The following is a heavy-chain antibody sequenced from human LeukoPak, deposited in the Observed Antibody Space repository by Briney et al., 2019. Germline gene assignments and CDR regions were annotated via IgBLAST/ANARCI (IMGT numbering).Heavy chain of an antibody. CDR3: ARGAHCSSTSCYWFDP. J-gene: IGHJ5*02. CDR2: INHSGST. V-gene: IGHV4-34*01. D-gene: IGHD2-2*01. CDR1: GGSFSGYY. Sequence: SETLSLTCAVYGGSFSGYYWSWIRQPPGKGLEWIGEINHSGSTNYNPSLKSRVTISVDTSKNQFSLKLSSVTAADTAVYYCARGAHCSSTSCYWFDPWGQGTLVTVSS.